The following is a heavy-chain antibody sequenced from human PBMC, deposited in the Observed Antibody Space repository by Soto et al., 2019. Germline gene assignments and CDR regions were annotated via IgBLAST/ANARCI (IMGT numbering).Heavy chain of an antibody. CDR3: ARDHPLFSFGYQRGISFDY. CDR1: GFTGSSNY. Sequence: GGSLRLSCAASGFTGSSNYMSWVRQAPGKGLEWVSAISGSGGSTYYADSVKGRFAISRDTSRNILYLQMSLLRVEDTAVYYCARDHPLFSFGYQRGISFDYWGQGALVTVSS. D-gene: IGHD3-22*01. J-gene: IGHJ4*02. V-gene: IGHV3-23*01. CDR2: ISGSGGST.